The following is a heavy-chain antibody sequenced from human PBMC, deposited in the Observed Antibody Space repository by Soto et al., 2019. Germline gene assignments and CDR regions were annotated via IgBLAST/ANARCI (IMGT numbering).Heavy chain of an antibody. J-gene: IGHJ6*02. CDR2: ISYDGSNK. D-gene: IGHD3-22*01. V-gene: IGHV3-30-3*01. CDR1: GFTFSSYA. Sequence: QVQLVESGGGVVQPGRSLRLSCAASGFTFSSYAMHWVRQAPGKGLEWVAVISYDGSNKYYADSVKGRFTISRDNSKNTLYLQMNSLRAEDTAVYYCARDMRGDSYYYDSSGTYGMDVWGQGTTVTVSS. CDR3: ARDMRGDSYYYDSSGTYGMDV.